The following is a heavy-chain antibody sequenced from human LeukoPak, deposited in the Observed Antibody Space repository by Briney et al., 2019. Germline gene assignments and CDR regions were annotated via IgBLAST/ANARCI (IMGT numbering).Heavy chain of an antibody. V-gene: IGHV4-39*01. Sequence: SETLSLTCTVSGGSISSSSYYWGWIRQPPGKGLEWIGSIYYSGSTYYNPALKSRVTISVDTSKNQFSLKLSSVTAADTAVYYCARHYNGCDYWGQGTLVTVSS. CDR1: GGSISSSSYY. J-gene: IGHJ4*02. D-gene: IGHD5-12*01. CDR3: ARHYNGCDY. CDR2: IYYSGST.